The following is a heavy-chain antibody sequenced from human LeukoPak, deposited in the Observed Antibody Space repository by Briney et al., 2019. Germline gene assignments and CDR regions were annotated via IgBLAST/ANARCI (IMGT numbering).Heavy chain of an antibody. Sequence: ASVKVSCKASGYTFTSYYMHWVRQAPGQGLEWMGWMNPNSGNTGYAQKFQGRVTITRNTSISTAYMELSSLRSEDTAVYYCARGPYYYDSSGYPSHDAFDIWGQGTMVTVSS. J-gene: IGHJ3*02. CDR3: ARGPYYYDSSGYPSHDAFDI. CDR2: MNPNSGNT. V-gene: IGHV1-8*03. CDR1: GYTFTSYY. D-gene: IGHD3-22*01.